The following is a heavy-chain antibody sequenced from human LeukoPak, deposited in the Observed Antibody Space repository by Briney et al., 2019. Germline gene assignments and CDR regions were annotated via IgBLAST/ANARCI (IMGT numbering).Heavy chain of an antibody. J-gene: IGHJ5*02. CDR1: GYTFTSYD. CDR3: ARDTNGWNWFDP. Sequence: GASVKVSCKASGYTFTSYDINWVRQATGQGLEWMGWMNPNSGNTGYAQKFQGRATMTRNTSISTAYMELSSLRSEDTAVYYCARDTNGWNWFDPWGQGTLVTVSS. D-gene: IGHD2-8*01. V-gene: IGHV1-8*01. CDR2: MNPNSGNT.